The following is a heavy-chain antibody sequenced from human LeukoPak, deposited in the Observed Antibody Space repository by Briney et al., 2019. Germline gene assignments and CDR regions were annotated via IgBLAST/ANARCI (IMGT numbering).Heavy chain of an antibody. J-gene: IGHJ4*02. CDR1: GFTVSSNH. CDR3: AKVAGYSRHFDY. CDR2: IYSGGST. D-gene: IGHD5-24*01. V-gene: IGHV3-53*01. Sequence: PGGSLRLSCAASGFTVSSNHMTWVRQPPGKGLEWVSLIYSGGSTYYADSVKGRFTISRDNSKNTLYLQMNSLRAEDTAVYYCAKVAGYSRHFDYWGQGTLVTVSS.